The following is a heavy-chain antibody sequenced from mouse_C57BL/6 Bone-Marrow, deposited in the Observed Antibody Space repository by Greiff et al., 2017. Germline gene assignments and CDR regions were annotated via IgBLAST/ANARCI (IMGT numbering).Heavy chain of an antibody. D-gene: IGHD1-1*01. Sequence: QVQLKQPGAELVKPGASVKLSCKASGYTFTSYWMHWVKQRPGQGLEWIGMIHPNSGSTNYNEKFKSKATLTVDKSSSTAYMQLSSLTSEDSAVYYCARAPFYGSSPFYFDYWGQGTTLTVSS. CDR1: GYTFTSYW. CDR2: IHPNSGST. J-gene: IGHJ2*01. CDR3: ARAPFYGSSPFYFDY. V-gene: IGHV1-64*01.